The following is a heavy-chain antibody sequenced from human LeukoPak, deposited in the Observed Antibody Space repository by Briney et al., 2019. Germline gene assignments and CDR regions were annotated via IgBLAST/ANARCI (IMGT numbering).Heavy chain of an antibody. CDR2: ISYDGSNK. D-gene: IGHD3-22*01. CDR1: GFTFSSYG. V-gene: IGHV3-30*18. Sequence: GGSLRLSCAASGFTFSSYGMHWVRQAPGKGLEWVAVISYDGSNKYYADSVKGRFTIPRDNSKNTLYLQMNSLRAEDTALYYCAKDLYYYDSSGYVSIDYWGQGTLVTVSS. J-gene: IGHJ4*02. CDR3: AKDLYYYDSSGYVSIDY.